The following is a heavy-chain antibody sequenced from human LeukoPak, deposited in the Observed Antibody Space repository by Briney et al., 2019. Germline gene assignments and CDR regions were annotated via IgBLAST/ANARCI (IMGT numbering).Heavy chain of an antibody. CDR3: AREDWLGNFDY. CDR1: GFNFSGSA. Sequence: PGGSLRLSCAASGFNFSGSAMHWVRQASGKGLEWVSSISTSSSYIYYADSVKGRFTISRDNAKNSLYLQMNSLRAEDTAVYYCAREDWLGNFDYWGQGTLVTVSS. CDR2: ISTSSSYI. D-gene: IGHD5-12*01. V-gene: IGHV3-21*01. J-gene: IGHJ4*02.